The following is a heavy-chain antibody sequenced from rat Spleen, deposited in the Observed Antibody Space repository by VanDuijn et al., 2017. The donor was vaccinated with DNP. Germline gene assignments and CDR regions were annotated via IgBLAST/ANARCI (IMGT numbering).Heavy chain of an antibody. CDR1: GFTFSDYY. CDR3: TTANSYGFAY. Sequence: EVLLVESDGGLVQPGRSLKLSCAVSGFTFSDYYMAWVRQAPTKGLEWVATISYNGGTPYYRDSVKGRFTISRNNAESSLYLRMDSLRSEDTATYYCTTANSYGFAYWGQGTLVTVSS. CDR2: ISYNGGTP. V-gene: IGHV5-20*01. J-gene: IGHJ3*01. D-gene: IGHD1-2*01.